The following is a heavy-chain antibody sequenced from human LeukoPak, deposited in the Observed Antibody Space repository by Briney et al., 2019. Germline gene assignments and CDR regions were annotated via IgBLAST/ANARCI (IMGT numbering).Heavy chain of an antibody. J-gene: IGHJ4*02. CDR3: VRGTGY. CDR2: ISSNGDNT. CDR1: GFTFSTYV. V-gene: IGHV3-64D*06. Sequence: GGSLRLSCSVSGFTFSTYVMHWVRQAPGKGLEYVSAISSNGDNTYYADSVKGRFTISRDNSKNTMYLQMSSLRADDTAVYYCVRGTGYWGQGTLVTVSS.